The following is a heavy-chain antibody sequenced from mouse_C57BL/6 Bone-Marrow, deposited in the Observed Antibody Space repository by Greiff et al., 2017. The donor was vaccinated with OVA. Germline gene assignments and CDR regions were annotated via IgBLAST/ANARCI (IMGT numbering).Heavy chain of an antibody. Sequence: EVKVEESGPGLVKPSQSLSLTCSVPGYSITSGYYWNWIRQFPGNKLEWMGYISYDGSNNYNPSLKNRISITRDTSKNQFFLKLNSVTTEDTATYYCARGDGYYVSFAYWGQGTLVTVSA. CDR2: ISYDGSN. CDR1: GYSITSGYY. V-gene: IGHV3-6*01. J-gene: IGHJ3*01. CDR3: ARGDGYYVSFAY. D-gene: IGHD2-3*01.